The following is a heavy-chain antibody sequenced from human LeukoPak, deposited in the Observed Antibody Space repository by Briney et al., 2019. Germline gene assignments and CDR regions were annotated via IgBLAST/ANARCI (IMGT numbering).Heavy chain of an antibody. V-gene: IGHV4-34*01. Sequence: SETLSLTCAVYGGSFSGYYWSWIRQPPGKGLEWIGEINHSGSTNYNPSLKSRVTISVDTSKDQFSLKLSSAAAADTAVYYCARASIAVAGDDAFDIWGQGTMVTVSS. CDR3: ARASIAVAGDDAFDI. J-gene: IGHJ3*02. D-gene: IGHD6-19*01. CDR2: INHSGST. CDR1: GGSFSGYY.